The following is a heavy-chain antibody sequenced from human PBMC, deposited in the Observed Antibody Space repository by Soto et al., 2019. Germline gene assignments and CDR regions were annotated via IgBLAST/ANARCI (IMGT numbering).Heavy chain of an antibody. D-gene: IGHD3-22*01. V-gene: IGHV1-58*01. CDR3: AAAYFYDSSGYYYDAFDI. J-gene: IGHJ3*02. CDR2: IVVGSGNT. Sequence: SVKVSCKASGFTFTSSAVQWVLQARGQRLEWIGWIVVGSGNTNYAQKFQERVTITGDMSTSTAYLELSSLRSEDTAVYYCAAAYFYDSSGYYYDAFDILGQATMVTV. CDR1: GFTFTSSA.